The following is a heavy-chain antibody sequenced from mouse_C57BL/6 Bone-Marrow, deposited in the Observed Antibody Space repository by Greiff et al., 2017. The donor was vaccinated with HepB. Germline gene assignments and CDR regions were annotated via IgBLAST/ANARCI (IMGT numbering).Heavy chain of an antibody. Sequence: QVQLQQSGPELVKPGASVKISCKASGYAFSSSWMNWVKQRPGKGLEWIGRIYPGDGDTNYNGKFKGKATLTADKSSSTAYMQLSSLTSEDSAVYFCASPYYYGSSSEDYWGQGTTLTVSS. D-gene: IGHD1-1*01. J-gene: IGHJ2*01. CDR3: ASPYYYGSSSEDY. CDR2: IYPGDGDT. CDR1: GYAFSSSW. V-gene: IGHV1-82*01.